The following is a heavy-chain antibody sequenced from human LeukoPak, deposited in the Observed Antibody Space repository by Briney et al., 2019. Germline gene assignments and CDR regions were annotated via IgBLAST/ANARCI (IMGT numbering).Heavy chain of an antibody. CDR2: IYDSGNT. V-gene: IGHV4-59*01. CDR1: GGSMSSYY. J-gene: IGHJ4*02. CDR3: ARGSGWLPDS. D-gene: IGHD6-19*01. Sequence: SESLSLTCSVPGGSMSSYYWSWIRQSPGKGLEWIGHIYDSGNTNYNPSLKSRVTISVDTSKNEFSLQLISVTAADTAVYYCARGSGWLPDSWGQGTRVTVSS.